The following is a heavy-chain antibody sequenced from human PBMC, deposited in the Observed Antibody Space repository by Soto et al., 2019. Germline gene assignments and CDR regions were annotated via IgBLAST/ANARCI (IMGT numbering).Heavy chain of an antibody. CDR3: ARESGGATASLYYYYFYMDD. Sequence: QVQLVQSGAEVRKPGASVTVSCRSSGDSFNDYYIHWVRQAPGQGFEWMGWINPNGGVTKYAQKFQGWVSMSRDTSIRTVYMQLSRLRSDDTAVYYCARESGGATASLYYYYFYMDDWGKGTTVTVSS. CDR1: GDSFNDYY. V-gene: IGHV1-2*04. CDR2: INPNGGVT. J-gene: IGHJ6*03. D-gene: IGHD5-12*01.